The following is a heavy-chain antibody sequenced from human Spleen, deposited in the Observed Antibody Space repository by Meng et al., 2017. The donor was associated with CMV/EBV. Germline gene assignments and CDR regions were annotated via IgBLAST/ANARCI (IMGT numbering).Heavy chain of an antibody. V-gene: IGHV4-34*01. CDR3: ARLTTKGYYYYYGMDV. CDR1: GGSFSGYY. CDR2: INHSGST. D-gene: IGHD4-17*01. J-gene: IGHJ6*02. Sequence: SETLSLTCAVYGGSFSGYYWSWIRQPPGKGLEWIGEINHSGSTNYNPSLKSRVTISVDTSKNQFSLKLSSVTAADTAVCYCARLTTKGYYYYYGMDVWGQGTTVTVSS.